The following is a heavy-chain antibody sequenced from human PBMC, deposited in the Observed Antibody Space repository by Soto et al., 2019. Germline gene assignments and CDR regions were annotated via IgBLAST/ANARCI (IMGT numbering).Heavy chain of an antibody. CDR2: IYHSGST. CDR3: ARRRYDYVWGSYRPAHFDY. J-gene: IGHJ4*02. Sequence: PSETLSLTCAVSGGSISSSNWWSWVRQPPGKGLEWIGEIYHSGSTNYNPSLKSRVTISVDKSKNQFSLKLSSVTAADTAVYYCARRRYDYVWGSYRPAHFDYWGQGTLVTVS. D-gene: IGHD3-16*02. V-gene: IGHV4-4*02. CDR1: GGSISSSNW.